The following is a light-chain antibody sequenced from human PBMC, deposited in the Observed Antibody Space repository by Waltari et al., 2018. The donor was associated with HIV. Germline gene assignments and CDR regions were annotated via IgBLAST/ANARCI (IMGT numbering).Light chain of an antibody. J-gene: IGLJ2*01. V-gene: IGLV2-8*01. CDR3: SSFAGNDFFV. CDR2: EVS. CDR1: SNVIGLYNS. Sequence: QSALTLPPSASGPPGETLTFSSTGTSNVIGLYNSVSCFQQHPGKVPKLVMFEVSHRPSGVPDRFSGSKSGYTASLTVSGLQPDDEADYICSSFAGNDFFVFGGGTRLTVL.